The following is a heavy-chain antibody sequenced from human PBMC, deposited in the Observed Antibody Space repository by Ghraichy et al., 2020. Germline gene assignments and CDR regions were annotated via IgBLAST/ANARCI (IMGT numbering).Heavy chain of an antibody. D-gene: IGHD3-10*01. CDR1: GYTFTTFG. CDR3: AREPRQYYYGKTGYYADAFDL. Sequence: ASVKVSCKSSGYTFTTFGISWVRQAPGQGLEWMGWISPQTGGTETGHNFQDRITMTTDASTSTAYLELRSLRSDDTAVYYCAREPRQYYYGKTGYYADAFDLWGQGTLVTVSS. V-gene: IGHV1-18*04. CDR2: ISPQTGGT. J-gene: IGHJ3*01.